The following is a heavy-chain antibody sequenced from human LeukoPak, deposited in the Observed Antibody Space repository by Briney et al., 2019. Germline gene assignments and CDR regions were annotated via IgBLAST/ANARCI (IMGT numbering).Heavy chain of an antibody. CDR3: ARDQSSYYGSGSYYSRLDY. D-gene: IGHD3-10*01. J-gene: IGHJ4*02. V-gene: IGHV1-46*01. CDR2: INPSGGST. Sequence: GASVKVSCKASGYTFTSYYMHWVRQAPGQGLEWMGIINPSGGSTSYAQKFQGRVTMTRDTSTSTVYMELSSLRSEDTAVYYCARDQSSYYGSGSYYSRLDYWGQGTLVTVSS. CDR1: GYTFTSYY.